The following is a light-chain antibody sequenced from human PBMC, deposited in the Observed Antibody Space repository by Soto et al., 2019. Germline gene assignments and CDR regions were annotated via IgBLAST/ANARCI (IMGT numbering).Light chain of an antibody. CDR1: SSDVGLYNF. J-gene: IGLJ2*01. Sequence: QAVVTQPPSASGSPGQSVTISCTGTSSDVGLYNFVSWYQKYPGKAPKLTIYDVTKRPSGVPDRFSGSKSGNTASLTVSGLQAEDEADYYCSSYAGFNKVVFGGGTKVTVL. CDR2: DVT. V-gene: IGLV2-8*01. CDR3: SSYAGFNKVV.